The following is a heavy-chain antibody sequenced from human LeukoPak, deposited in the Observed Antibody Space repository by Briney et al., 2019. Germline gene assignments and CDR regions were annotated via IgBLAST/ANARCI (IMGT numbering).Heavy chain of an antibody. Sequence: PGGSLRLSCAAPGFTFSSYSMNWVRQAPGKGLEWVSSISSSSSYIYYADSVKGRFTISRDNAKNSLYLQMNSLRAEDTAVYYCARVDYGDDDAFDIWGQGTMVTVSS. J-gene: IGHJ3*02. CDR1: GFTFSSYS. V-gene: IGHV3-21*01. CDR3: ARVDYGDDDAFDI. D-gene: IGHD4-17*01. CDR2: ISSSSSYI.